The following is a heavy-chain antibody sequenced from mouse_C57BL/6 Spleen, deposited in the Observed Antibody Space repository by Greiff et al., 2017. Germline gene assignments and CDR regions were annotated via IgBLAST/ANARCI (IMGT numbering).Heavy chain of an antibody. CDR1: GYTFTNYW. CDR2: IYPGGGYT. J-gene: IGHJ2*01. D-gene: IGHD2-3*01. CDR3: PPSIYDGYYVIFDS. V-gene: IGHV1-63*01. Sequence: QVQLQQSGAELVRPGTSVKMSCKASGYTFTNYWIGWAKQRPGHGLEWIGDIYPGGGYTHYNEKVKGKATLTADKSSSTAYMPFSSLTSEASAIYYCPPSIYDGYYVIFDSWGQAPTLPVSS.